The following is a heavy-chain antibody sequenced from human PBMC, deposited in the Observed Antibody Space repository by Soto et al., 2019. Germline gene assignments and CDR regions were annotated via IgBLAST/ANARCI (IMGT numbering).Heavy chain of an antibody. J-gene: IGHJ5*02. D-gene: IGHD3-3*01. CDR2: MYSSGGT. V-gene: IGHV4-4*07. CDR3: ARGQRFSDSFDP. CDR1: GGAISGYY. Sequence: QVQLQESGPGLVKPSETLSLTCTVSGGAISGYYWTWIRQPAGKGLEWIGRMYSSGGTKYNPSLKSRVTMSLDTSKNQFSLRLSSVTAADTAVYYCARGQRFSDSFDPWGQGTLVTVSS.